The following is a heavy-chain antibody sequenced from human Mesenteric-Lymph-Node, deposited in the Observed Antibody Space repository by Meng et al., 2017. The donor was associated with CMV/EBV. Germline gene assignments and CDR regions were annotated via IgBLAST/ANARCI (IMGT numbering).Heavy chain of an antibody. V-gene: IGHV3-21*01. J-gene: IGHJ6*02. CDR1: GFIFSSYD. CDR3: ARDKTGAARLGGMDV. D-gene: IGHD6-6*01. Sequence: GESLKISCAASGFIFSSYDINWVREAPGKGLEWVSYISRSGNFIYYADSVKGRFTISRDNAKKALYLQMNSLRAEDTAVYYCARDKTGAARLGGMDVWGQGTTVTVSS. CDR2: ISRSGNFI.